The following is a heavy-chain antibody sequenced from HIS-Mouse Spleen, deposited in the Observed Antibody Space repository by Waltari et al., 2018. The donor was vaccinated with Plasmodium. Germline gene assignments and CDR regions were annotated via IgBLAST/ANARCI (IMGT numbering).Heavy chain of an antibody. CDR1: GFPFRSFG. J-gene: IGHJ4*02. CDR3: AKAQGVINFDY. V-gene: IGHV3-30*18. D-gene: IGHD3-16*01. Sequence: QVQLVESVGGVVHPGRSLRRSCAASGFPFRSFGMHWVRQAPGKGLEWVAVIAYDGSNKYYADSVKGRFTISRDNSKNTLYLQMNSLRAEDTAVYYCAKAQGVINFDYWGQGTLVTVSS. CDR2: IAYDGSNK.